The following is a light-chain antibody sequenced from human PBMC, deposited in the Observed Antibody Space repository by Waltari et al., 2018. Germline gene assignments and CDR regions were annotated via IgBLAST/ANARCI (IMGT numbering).Light chain of an antibody. CDR3: QQFNTGYS. Sequence: EIVMTQSPVTLSVSPGEAATLSCRANRAIANNLAWYQQKPGQPLRILIYDASTRATGIPARFSGSWSGAEFTLTITSLQSEDSAVYFCQQFNTGYSFGQGTKLEIK. CDR2: DAS. J-gene: IGKJ2*01. CDR1: RAIANN. V-gene: IGKV3-15*01.